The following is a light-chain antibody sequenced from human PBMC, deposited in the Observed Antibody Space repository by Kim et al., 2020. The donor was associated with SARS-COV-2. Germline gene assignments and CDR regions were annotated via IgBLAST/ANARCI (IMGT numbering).Light chain of an antibody. V-gene: IGLV6-57*04. CDR2: KDN. Sequence: NFMLTQPHSMSESPGKTLTISCTRSSGSIASNYVQWYQQRPGSAPTTVIYKDNQRPFGVPDRFSGSIDSSSNSASRTISGLNTEDEADFYCQSYDSSLVFGNGTEVTVL. J-gene: IGLJ1*01. CDR1: SGSIASNY. CDR3: QSYDSSLV.